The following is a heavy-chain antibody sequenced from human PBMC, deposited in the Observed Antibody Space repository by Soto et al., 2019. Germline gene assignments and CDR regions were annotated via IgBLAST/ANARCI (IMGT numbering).Heavy chain of an antibody. Sequence: EVQLVESGGGLVKPGGSLRLSCAASGFTFTNAWMNWVRQAPGKGLEWVGRFKGRTDGGTTDYGAPVKGRFTISRDDSKNMLYLQMNSLRTEDTAVYYCTTYAAVAGDFDYWGQGTLVTVSS. CDR3: TTYAAVAGDFDY. D-gene: IGHD6-19*01. V-gene: IGHV3-15*07. CDR2: FKGRTDGGTT. J-gene: IGHJ4*02. CDR1: GFTFTNAW.